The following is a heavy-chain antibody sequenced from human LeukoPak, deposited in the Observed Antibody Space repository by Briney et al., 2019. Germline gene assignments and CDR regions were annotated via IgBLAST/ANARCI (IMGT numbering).Heavy chain of an antibody. Sequence: GGSLRLSCEASGFIFTTYAMYWVRQPPGKGLEWVAFISYDGSDKYYADSVKGRFTISRDNTKSTLYLQMNSLRAEDTAVYSCARVSYYDSNGYYKNAFDIWGQGTMVTVSS. J-gene: IGHJ3*02. V-gene: IGHV3-30*04. D-gene: IGHD3-22*01. CDR1: GFIFTTYA. CDR3: ARVSYYDSNGYYKNAFDI. CDR2: ISYDGSDK.